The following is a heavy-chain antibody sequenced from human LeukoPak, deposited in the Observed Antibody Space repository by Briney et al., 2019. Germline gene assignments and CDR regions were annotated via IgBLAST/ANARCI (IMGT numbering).Heavy chain of an antibody. CDR3: ARYGGSLLRHY. J-gene: IGHJ4*02. CDR1: GFTFSSYG. CDR2: IWYDGSNK. D-gene: IGHD1-26*01. V-gene: IGHV3-33*01. Sequence: GRSLRLSCAASGFTFSSYGMHWVRQAPGKGLEWVAVIWYDGSNKYYADSVKGRFTISRDNSKNTLYLQMNSLRAEDTAVYYCARYGGSLLRHYWGQGTLVTVSS.